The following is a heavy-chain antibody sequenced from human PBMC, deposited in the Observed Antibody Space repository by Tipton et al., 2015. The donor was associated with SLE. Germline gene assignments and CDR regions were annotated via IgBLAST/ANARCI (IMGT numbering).Heavy chain of an antibody. V-gene: IGHV3-30-3*01. Sequence: SLRLSCAASGFTFSSYAMHWVRQAPGKGLEWVAVISYDGSNKYYADSVKGRFTISRDNSKNTLYLQMNSLRAEDTAVYYCAKDSSSWLYFDYWSQGTLVTVSS. CDR3: AKDSSSWLYFDY. CDR2: ISYDGSNK. CDR1: GFTFSSYA. D-gene: IGHD6-13*01. J-gene: IGHJ4*02.